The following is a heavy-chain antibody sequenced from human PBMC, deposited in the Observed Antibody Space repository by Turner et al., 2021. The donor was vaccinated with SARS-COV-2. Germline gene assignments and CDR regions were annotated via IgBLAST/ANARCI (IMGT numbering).Heavy chain of an antibody. J-gene: IGHJ6*02. V-gene: IGHV4-39*01. D-gene: IGHD1-26*01. Sequence: QLQLQESGPGLMKSSETLSLTCTVSGGSVRSSSYYWGWIRQPPGKGREWLGNAYYKGNTYYNPSLKSRVTISVDTSKNQFSLNLNSVTAADTAMYYCASHRVGATIYYDYGMDVWGQGATVTVSS. CDR2: AYYKGNT. CDR3: ASHRVGATIYYDYGMDV. CDR1: GGSVRSSSYY.